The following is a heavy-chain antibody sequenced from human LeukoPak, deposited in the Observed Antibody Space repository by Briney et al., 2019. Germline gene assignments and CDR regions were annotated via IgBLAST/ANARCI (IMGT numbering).Heavy chain of an antibody. J-gene: IGHJ4*02. Sequence: ASVKVSCKASGYTFTSYGISWVRQAPGQGLEWMGWISAYNGNTNYAQKLQGRVTMTTDTSTSTAYMELRSLRSDDTAVYYCARGSVVVPAATTYSLDYWGQGTLVTVSS. CDR2: ISAYNGNT. D-gene: IGHD2-2*01. CDR1: GYTFTSYG. CDR3: ARGSVVVPAATTYSLDY. V-gene: IGHV1-18*01.